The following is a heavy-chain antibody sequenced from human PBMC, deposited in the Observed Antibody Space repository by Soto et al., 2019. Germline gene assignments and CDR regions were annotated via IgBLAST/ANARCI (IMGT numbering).Heavy chain of an antibody. Sequence: SLRHSCSSSVFTFSSYSMNLVLQSPVKGLELVSYISSSSSTIYYADSVKGRFTISRDNAKNSLYLQMNSLRDEDTAAYYCAREAHYGGNSNDYWGQGTLVTVSS. CDR3: AREAHYGGNSNDY. V-gene: IGHV3-48*02. CDR2: ISSSSSTI. J-gene: IGHJ4*02. CDR1: VFTFSSYS. D-gene: IGHD4-17*01.